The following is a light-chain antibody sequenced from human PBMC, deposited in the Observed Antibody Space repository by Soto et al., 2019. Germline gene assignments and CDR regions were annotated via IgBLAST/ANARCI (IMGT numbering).Light chain of an antibody. Sequence: IVLTQSPGTLSLSPGERATLSCRATQSVTITNLAWYQQKPGQPPRHLIYGASSRATGIPHRFSGSESGTDLTLPISRLESEDFAVYYCQKYGSSPWTFGQGTKVEIK. CDR2: GAS. V-gene: IGKV3-20*01. CDR1: QSVTITN. CDR3: QKYGSSPWT. J-gene: IGKJ1*01.